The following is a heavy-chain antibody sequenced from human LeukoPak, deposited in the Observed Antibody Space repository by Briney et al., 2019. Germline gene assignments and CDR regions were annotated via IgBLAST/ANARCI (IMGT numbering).Heavy chain of an antibody. J-gene: IGHJ4*02. CDR3: ARERGYSYGLDY. V-gene: IGHV3-30-3*01. CDR2: ISYDGSNK. D-gene: IGHD5-18*01. Sequence: RRSRRLSCAVAGFTFSSYAMHWVRQAPSKGLEWVAVISYDGSNKYYADSVKGRFTISRDNSKNTLYLQMNSLRAEDTAVYYCARERGYSYGLDYWGQGTLVTVSS. CDR1: GFTFSSYA.